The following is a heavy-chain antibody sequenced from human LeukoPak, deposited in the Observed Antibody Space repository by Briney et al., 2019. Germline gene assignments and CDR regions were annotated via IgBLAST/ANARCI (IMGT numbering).Heavy chain of an antibody. Sequence: SESLSLTCTVSGGSISYYYWSWIRQPPGKGLEWIGYVYYSESTYYNPSLKSRVTISVDTSKSQFSLKLSSVTAADTAVYYCANQLLLSWFDPWGQPTMV. CDR3: ANQLLLSWFDP. D-gene: IGHD2-2*01. V-gene: IGHV4-59*04. CDR1: GGSISYYY. J-gene: IGHJ5*02. CDR2: VYYSEST.